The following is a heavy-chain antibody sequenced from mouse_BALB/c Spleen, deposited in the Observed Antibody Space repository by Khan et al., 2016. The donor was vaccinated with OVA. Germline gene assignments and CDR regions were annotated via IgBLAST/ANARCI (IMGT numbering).Heavy chain of an antibody. CDR3: ERSTSLYTMDY. V-gene: IGHV1-4*01. CDR2: ITPRSDFT. J-gene: IGHJ4*01. CDR1: GYTFTSYT. Sequence: QVQLQQSGAELARPGASVKMSCKASGYTFTSYTMHWIKQRPGQGLEWIGYITPRSDFTNYNQKFNGKATLNADKSSSTAYMQRSSLTSEDSAVYYCERSTSLYTMDYWGQGTSVTVSS.